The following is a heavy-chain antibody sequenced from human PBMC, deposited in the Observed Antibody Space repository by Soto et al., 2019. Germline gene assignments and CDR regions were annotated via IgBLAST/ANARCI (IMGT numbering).Heavy chain of an antibody. D-gene: IGHD6-6*01. CDR1: GGSISSGGYY. CDR3: ARYGGPYSSSPEHSFDY. V-gene: IGHV4-31*03. J-gene: IGHJ4*02. Sequence: SETLSLTCTVSGGSISSGGYYWSWIRQHPGKGLEWIGYIYYSGSTYYNPSLKSRVTISVDTSKNQFSLKLSSVTAADTAVYYCARYGGPYSSSPEHSFDYWGQGTLVTVS. CDR2: IYYSGST.